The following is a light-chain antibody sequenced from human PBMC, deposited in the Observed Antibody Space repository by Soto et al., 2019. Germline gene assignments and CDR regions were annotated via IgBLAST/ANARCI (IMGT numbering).Light chain of an antibody. J-gene: IGKJ4*01. Sequence: DIQMTQSPSTLSASVGDRVTITCRASQSVRSWLAWYQQKPGRAPKFLIYDASSLESGVPSRFSGSGSGTEFTLTISNRQPDDFATYYCQQYDNYPLTFGGGTKVEI. CDR2: DAS. V-gene: IGKV1-5*01. CDR1: QSVRSW. CDR3: QQYDNYPLT.